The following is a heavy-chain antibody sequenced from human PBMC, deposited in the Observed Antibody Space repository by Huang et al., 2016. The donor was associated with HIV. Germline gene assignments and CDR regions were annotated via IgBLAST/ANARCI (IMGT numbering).Heavy chain of an antibody. D-gene: IGHD2-15*01. J-gene: IGHJ6*03. CDR1: GLSFDVYA. Sequence: EVQLLESGGDLVQPGGSLKLSCVASGLSFDVYAMSWVRQAPGKGLVWVSAIDAGGDNTYDADGVKGRFTISRDNSKNTVHLQLNSLRAEDTAVYFCVKRDFELNIRGNQRSYYYYMDVWGKGTTVTVS. CDR3: VKRDFELNIRGNQRSYYYYMDV. CDR2: IDAGGDNT. V-gene: IGHV3-23*01.